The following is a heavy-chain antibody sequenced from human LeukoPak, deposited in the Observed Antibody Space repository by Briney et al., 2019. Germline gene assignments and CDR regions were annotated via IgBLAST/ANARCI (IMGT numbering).Heavy chain of an antibody. CDR3: ARRITIFGVVTQYYFDN. CDR2: IFPGDSDT. CDR1: GHSFTSYW. D-gene: IGHD3-3*01. V-gene: IGHV5-51*01. Sequence: GESLKISCKGFGHSFTSYWIGWVRQMPGKGLEWMGIIFPGDSDTRYSPSFQGQVTISADKSISTAYLQWSSLKASDTAMYYCARRITIFGVVTQYYFDNWGQGTLVTVSS. J-gene: IGHJ4*02.